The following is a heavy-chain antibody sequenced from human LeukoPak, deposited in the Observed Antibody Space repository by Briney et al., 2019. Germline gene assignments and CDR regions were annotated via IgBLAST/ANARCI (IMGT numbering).Heavy chain of an antibody. D-gene: IGHD2-15*01. V-gene: IGHV3-21*01. CDR3: ARDYCSGGSCYSRWFDP. CDR1: GFTFSSYS. CDR2: ISSSSSYI. Sequence: PGGSLGLSCAASGFTFSSYSMNWVRQAPGKGLEWVSSISSSSSYIYYADSVKGRFTISRDNAKNSLYLQMNSLRAEDTAVYYCARDYCSGGSCYSRWFDPWGQGTLVTVSS. J-gene: IGHJ5*02.